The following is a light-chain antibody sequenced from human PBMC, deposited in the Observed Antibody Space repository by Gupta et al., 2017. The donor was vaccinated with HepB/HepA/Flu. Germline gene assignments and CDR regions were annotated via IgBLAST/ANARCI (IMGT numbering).Light chain of an antibody. J-gene: IGKJ2*04. CDR2: DAS. Sequence: IVLTQSPATLSLSPGERATLSCRASQSVSSYLAWYQQKPGQAPRLLIYDASNRATGIPARFSGSGSGTDFTLTISSLEPEDFAVYYCQQRSNWSCSFGQGTKLEIK. CDR3: QQRSNWSCS. CDR1: QSVSSY. V-gene: IGKV3-11*01.